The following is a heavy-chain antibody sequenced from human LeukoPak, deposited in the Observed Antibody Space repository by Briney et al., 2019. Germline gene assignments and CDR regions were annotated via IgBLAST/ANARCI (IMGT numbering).Heavy chain of an antibody. Sequence: GGSLRLSCAASGFTFSSYGMHWVRQAPGKGLEWVAVISYDGSNKYYADSVKGRFTISRDNSKNTLYLQMNSLRAEDTAVYYCAKGGYDSSIYYFGYWGQGTLVTVSS. J-gene: IGHJ4*02. CDR1: GFTFSSYG. D-gene: IGHD3-22*01. V-gene: IGHV3-30*18. CDR3: AKGGYDSSIYYFGY. CDR2: ISYDGSNK.